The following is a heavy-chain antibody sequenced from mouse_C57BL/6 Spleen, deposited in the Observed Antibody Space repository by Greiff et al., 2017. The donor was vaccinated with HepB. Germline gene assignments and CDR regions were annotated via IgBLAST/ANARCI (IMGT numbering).Heavy chain of an antibody. CDR1: GFTFSDYG. CDR3: ARDGYDGFYAMDY. V-gene: IGHV5-17*01. Sequence: EVMLVASGGGLVKPGGSLKLSCAASGFTFSDYGMHWVRQAPEKGLEWVAYISSGSSTIYYADTVKGRFTISRDNAKNTLFLQMNSLRYEDTAMYYCARDGYDGFYAMDYWGEGTAVTVAS. CDR2: ISSGSSTI. J-gene: IGHJ4*01. D-gene: IGHD2-2*01.